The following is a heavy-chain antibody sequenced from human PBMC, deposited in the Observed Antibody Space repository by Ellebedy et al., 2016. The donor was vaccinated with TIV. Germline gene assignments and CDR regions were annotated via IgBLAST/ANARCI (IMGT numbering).Heavy chain of an antibody. J-gene: IGHJ5*02. CDR3: VGFGVFNL. V-gene: IGHV3-7*01. CDR1: GFSFSNFW. Sequence: GESLKIPCAAWGFSFSNFWMSWVRQAPGKGLEWVAHIKTYGSETYYVDSVKGRFTISRENAKNALFRQMDGLRVDDSDVYYCVGFGVFNLWGQGAPVTVSS. CDR2: IKTYGSET. D-gene: IGHD3-3*01.